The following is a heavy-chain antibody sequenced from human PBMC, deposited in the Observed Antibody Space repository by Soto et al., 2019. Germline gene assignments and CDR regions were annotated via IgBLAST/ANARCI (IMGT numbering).Heavy chain of an antibody. CDR2: ISAYNGNT. CDR1: GYTFTSYG. J-gene: IGHJ4*02. D-gene: IGHD2-15*01. V-gene: IGHV1-18*01. Sequence: ASVKVSCKASGYTFTSYGISWVRQAPGQGLEWMGWISAYNGNTNYAQKLQGRVTMTTDTPTSTAYMELRSLRSDDTAVYYCARGYCSGGSCYSVYWGQGTMVTVSS. CDR3: ARGYCSGGSCYSVY.